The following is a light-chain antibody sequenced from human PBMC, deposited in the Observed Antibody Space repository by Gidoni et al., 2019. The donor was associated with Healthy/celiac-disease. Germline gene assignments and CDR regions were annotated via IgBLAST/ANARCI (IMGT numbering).Light chain of an antibody. Sequence: DLQMTPSPFSLSASGGDRVTITCRASQSISSYLNWYQKQPGKAPKLLIYAASSLQSGVPSRFSGSGSGTDFTLTISRLQAEDFATYYCQHSYSTPVYTFGQGTKLEIK. J-gene: IGKJ2*01. CDR2: AAS. CDR1: QSISSY. CDR3: QHSYSTPVYT. V-gene: IGKV1-39*01.